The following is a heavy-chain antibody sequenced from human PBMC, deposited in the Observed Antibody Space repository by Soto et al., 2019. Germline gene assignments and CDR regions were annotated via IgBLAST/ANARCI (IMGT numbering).Heavy chain of an antibody. CDR2: IKSKTDGGTT. Sequence: GGSLRLSCAASGFTLTTAWINWVRQAPGKGLEWVGRIKSKTDGGTTDYAAPVKGRFTISRDDSKNTLYLQMNSLKTEDTAVYYCTTVSVWANFDYWGQGTLVTVSS. D-gene: IGHD1-26*01. V-gene: IGHV3-15*07. CDR3: TTVSVWANFDY. CDR1: GFTLTTAW. J-gene: IGHJ4*02.